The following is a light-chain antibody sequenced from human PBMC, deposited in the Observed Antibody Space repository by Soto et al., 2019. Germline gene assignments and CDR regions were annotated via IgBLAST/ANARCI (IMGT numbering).Light chain of an antibody. CDR2: AAS. CDR1: QSITSSY. V-gene: IGKV3-20*01. Sequence: EIVLTQSPGTLSLSPGERATLSCWASQSITSSYLAWYQQKPGQAPRLLIYAASSRATGIPDRFSGSGSGTDFTLIISRLEPEDSAVYYCHQYGHSPQTFGQGTKVDIK. CDR3: HQYGHSPQT. J-gene: IGKJ1*01.